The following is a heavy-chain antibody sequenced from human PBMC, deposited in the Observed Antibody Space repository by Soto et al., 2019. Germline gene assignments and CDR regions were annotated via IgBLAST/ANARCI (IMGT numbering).Heavy chain of an antibody. V-gene: IGHV3-74*01. CDR3: ASLGGTPRLWYCDL. Sequence: EVQLVESGAGLVQPGGSLRLSCAASGFTFSRYWMYWVRQAPGKGLVWVSRINGDGSSTTYADSVKGRFTTSRDNANNALHLQMTRLRAEATGLYYGASLGGTPRLWYCDLWGRGTLVTVSS. J-gene: IGHJ2*01. CDR2: INGDGSST. CDR1: GFTFSRYW. D-gene: IGHD1-26*01.